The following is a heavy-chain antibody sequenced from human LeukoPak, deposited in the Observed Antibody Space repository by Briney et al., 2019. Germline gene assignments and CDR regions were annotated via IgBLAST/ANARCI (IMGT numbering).Heavy chain of an antibody. CDR1: GYTFTNYG. CDR3: ARDRIYGSGSYFRVENWFDP. J-gene: IGHJ5*02. Sequence: ASVKVSCKASGYTFTNYGISWVRQAPGQGLEWMGWISAYNGNTNYAQKFQGRVTMTTDTSTSTAYMELRSLRPDDTAVYYCARDRIYGSGSYFRVENWFDPWGQGTLVTVSS. CDR2: ISAYNGNT. V-gene: IGHV1-18*01. D-gene: IGHD3-10*01.